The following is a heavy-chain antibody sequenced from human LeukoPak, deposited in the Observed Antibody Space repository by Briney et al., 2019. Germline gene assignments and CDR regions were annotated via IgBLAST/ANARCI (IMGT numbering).Heavy chain of an antibody. V-gene: IGHV4-34*01. J-gene: IGHJ4*02. CDR3: ASRFVELGPTNY. D-gene: IGHD1-26*01. CDR1: GVPFSGYY. Sequence: SETLSLTCAVYGVPFSGYYGTWIRQSPGKGLEWIGEINHTGGTRYNSSLKSRITISVDTSQNHFSLRLTSVTAADTAVYYCASRFVELGPTNYWGQGTLVTVSS. CDR2: INHTGGT.